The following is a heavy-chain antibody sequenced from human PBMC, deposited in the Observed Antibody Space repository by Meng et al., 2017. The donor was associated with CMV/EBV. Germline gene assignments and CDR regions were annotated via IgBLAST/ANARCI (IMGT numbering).Heavy chain of an antibody. CDR3: ARDSGYDFSGLDY. V-gene: IGHV3-7*01. Sequence: GESLKISCAASGFSFDYYWMSWVRQAPGMGLEWVANINQNGAEKYYLDSVKGRFTISRDNAKNSLYLQMNSLRAEDTAVYYCARDSGYDFSGLDYWGQGTLVTVSS. D-gene: IGHD5-12*01. CDR2: INQNGAEK. CDR1: GFSFDYYW. J-gene: IGHJ4*02.